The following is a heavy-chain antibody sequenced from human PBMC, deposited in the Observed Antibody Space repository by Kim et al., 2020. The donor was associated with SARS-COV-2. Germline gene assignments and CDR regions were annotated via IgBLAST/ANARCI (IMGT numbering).Heavy chain of an antibody. J-gene: IGHJ4*02. V-gene: IGHV3-74*01. D-gene: IGHD6-19*01. CDR2: INSFGVTT. CDR1: GFTFSSYW. CDR3: ARCGFASGWCEVDY. Sequence: GGSLRLSCAASGFTFSSYWMYRVRQAPGKGLEWVSRINSFGVTTNYADSVKGRFTVSRVNSKSTLYLQMNSLRAEDTAVYYCARCGFASGWCEVDYWGQGTLVIVSS.